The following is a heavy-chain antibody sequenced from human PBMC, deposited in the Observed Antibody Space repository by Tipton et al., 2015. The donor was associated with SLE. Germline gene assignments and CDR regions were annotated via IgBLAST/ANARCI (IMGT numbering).Heavy chain of an antibody. CDR3: ARWIPLTGINV. CDR1: GGSISSGSYY. V-gene: IGHV4-61*02. J-gene: IGHJ6*02. Sequence: TLSLTCAVYGGSISSGSYYWSWIRQPAGKGLEWIGRIYTSGSTNYNPSLKSRVTISEDTSKNQFSLKLTSVTAADTAVYYCARWIPLTGINVWGQGATVTVSS. CDR2: IYTSGST. D-gene: IGHD5-18*01.